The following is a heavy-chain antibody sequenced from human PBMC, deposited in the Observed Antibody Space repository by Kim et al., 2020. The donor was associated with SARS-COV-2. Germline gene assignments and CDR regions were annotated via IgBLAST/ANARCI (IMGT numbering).Heavy chain of an antibody. Sequence: SETLSLTCTVSGGSISSSSYYWGWIRQPPGKGLEWIGSIYYSGSTYYNPSLKSPVTISVDTSKNQFSLKLSSVTAADTAVYYCARNLIAVAVTVAYWGQGTLVTVSS. CDR1: GGSISSSSYY. CDR2: IYYSGST. V-gene: IGHV4-39*01. D-gene: IGHD6-19*01. CDR3: ARNLIAVAVTVAY. J-gene: IGHJ4*02.